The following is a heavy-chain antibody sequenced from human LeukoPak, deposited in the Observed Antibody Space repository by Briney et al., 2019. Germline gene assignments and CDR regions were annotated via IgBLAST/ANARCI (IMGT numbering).Heavy chain of an antibody. J-gene: IGHJ4*02. V-gene: IGHV3-30*18. CDR2: IAYDGSDK. CDR3: AKDEGSSCGGDCPLDY. D-gene: IGHD2-21*02. Sequence: GGSRRLSCAASGFTFSSYGMHWVRQAPGKGLEWVAVIAYDGSDKHYADSVKGRFTISRDNSKKTLYLQVNSLRAEDTAVYYCAKDEGSSCGGDCPLDYWGQGTLVTVSS. CDR1: GFTFSSYG.